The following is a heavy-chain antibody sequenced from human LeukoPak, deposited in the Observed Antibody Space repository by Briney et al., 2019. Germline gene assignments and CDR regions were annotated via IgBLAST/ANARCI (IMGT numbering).Heavy chain of an antibody. CDR1: GFTFSSYA. CDR3: AKASELELHPYYLDY. V-gene: IGHV3-23*01. CDR2: ISGSGGST. J-gene: IGHJ4*02. D-gene: IGHD1-7*01. Sequence: PGGSLRLSCAASGFTFSSYAMSWVRQAPGKGLEWVSAISGSGGSTYYADSVKGRFTISRDNSKNTLYLQMNSLRAEDTAVYYCAKASELELHPYYLDYWGQGTLVTVSS.